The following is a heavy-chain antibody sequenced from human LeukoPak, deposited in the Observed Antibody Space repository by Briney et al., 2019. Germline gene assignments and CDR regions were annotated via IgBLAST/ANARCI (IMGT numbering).Heavy chain of an antibody. V-gene: IGHV3-7*01. J-gene: IGHJ4*02. D-gene: IGHD2-15*01. Sequence: GGSLRLSCAASGFTFSSQWMSWVRQAPGKGLEWVANIKQDGNEKYYVDSVKGRFTISRDNAKNSLSLQMNSLRAEDTAVYYCARFGLDAAIDYWGQGTLITVSS. CDR3: ARFGLDAAIDY. CDR2: IKQDGNEK. CDR1: GFTFSSQW.